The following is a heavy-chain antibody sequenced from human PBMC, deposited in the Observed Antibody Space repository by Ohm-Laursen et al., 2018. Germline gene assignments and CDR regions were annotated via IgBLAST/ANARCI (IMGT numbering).Heavy chain of an antibody. CDR3: ARGYGGYYAHFDY. J-gene: IGHJ4*02. D-gene: IGHD3-22*01. Sequence: GTLSLTCTVYGGSFSGYYWTWIRQPPGKGLEWIGEINHAGSTNYSPSLESRVTISVDPSKNQFSLKLSSVTAADTAVYYCARGYGGYYAHFDYWGQGTLVTVSS. CDR2: INHAGST. V-gene: IGHV4-34*01. CDR1: GGSFSGYY.